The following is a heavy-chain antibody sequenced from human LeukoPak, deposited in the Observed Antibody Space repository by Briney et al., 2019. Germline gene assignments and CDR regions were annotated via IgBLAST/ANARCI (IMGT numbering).Heavy chain of an antibody. V-gene: IGHV4-4*02. CDR3: AREGGPYRPLDY. Sequence: SETLSLTCGVSGGSISSTNWWTWVRQLPGEGLEWIGEVHLSGRTNYNPSLESRVTMSVDMSENHISLKLTSVTAADTAVYYCAREGGPYRPLDYSGQGTLVTVSS. CDR2: VHLSGRT. J-gene: IGHJ4*02. CDR1: GGSISSTNW.